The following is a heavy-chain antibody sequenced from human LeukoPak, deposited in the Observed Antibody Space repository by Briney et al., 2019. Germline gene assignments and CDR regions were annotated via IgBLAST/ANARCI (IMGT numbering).Heavy chain of an antibody. J-gene: IGHJ4*02. CDR2: MNPNSGDT. CDR1: GYTFTSHD. CDR3: ARDERYDSSGYPFDY. D-gene: IGHD3-22*01. V-gene: IGHV1-8*03. Sequence: ASVKVSCKASGYTFTSHDINWVRQATGQGLEWMGWMNPNSGDTGYAQKFQGRVTITRNTSISTAYMELGSLRSEDTAVYYCARDERYDSSGYPFDYWGQGTLVTVSS.